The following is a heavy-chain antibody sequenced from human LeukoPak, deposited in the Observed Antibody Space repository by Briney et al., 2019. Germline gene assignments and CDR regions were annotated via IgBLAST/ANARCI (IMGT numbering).Heavy chain of an antibody. CDR2: IYYSGSA. Sequence: SETLSLTCTVSGGSISSGGYYWSWIRQHPGKGLEWIVYIYYSGSAYYNPSLKSRVTISVDTSKNQFSLKLSSVTAADTAVYYCARVYLPSYYYYYGMDVWGQGTMVTVSS. J-gene: IGHJ6*02. CDR3: ARVYLPSYYYYYGMDV. D-gene: IGHD5/OR15-5a*01. CDR1: GGSISSGGYY. V-gene: IGHV4-31*03.